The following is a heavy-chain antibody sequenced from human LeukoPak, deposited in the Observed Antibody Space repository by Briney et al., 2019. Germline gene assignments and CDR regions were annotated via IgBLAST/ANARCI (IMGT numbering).Heavy chain of an antibody. CDR2: ISSSSSYI. CDR3: GRAVGYGYGFPFDY. V-gene: IGHV3-21*01. CDR1: GFTFSSYS. J-gene: IGHJ4*02. D-gene: IGHD5-18*01. Sequence: PGGSLRLSCAASGFTFSSYSMNWVRQAPGKGLEWVSSISSSSSYIYYADSVKGRFTISRDNAKNSLYLQMNSLRAEDTAVYYCGRAVGYGYGFPFDYWAREPWSPSPQ.